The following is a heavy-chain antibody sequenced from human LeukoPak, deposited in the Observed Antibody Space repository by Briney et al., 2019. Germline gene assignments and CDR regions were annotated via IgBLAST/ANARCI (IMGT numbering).Heavy chain of an antibody. J-gene: IGHJ4*02. Sequence: GASVKVSCKASGYTFTGYYINWVRQAPGQAPEWVGWVNPNTGGTRYAQKFQGRVTMTRDTSITTAFMELRGLTFDDTAVFYCVREAGPLDRGQGTLVTVSS. CDR1: GYTFTGYY. CDR2: VNPNTGGT. CDR3: VREAGPLD. V-gene: IGHV1-2*02. D-gene: IGHD3-9*01.